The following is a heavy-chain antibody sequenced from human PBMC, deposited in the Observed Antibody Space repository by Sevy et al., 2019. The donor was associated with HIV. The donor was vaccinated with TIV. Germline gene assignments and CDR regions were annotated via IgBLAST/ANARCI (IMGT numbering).Heavy chain of an antibody. CDR2: IRTTAYGGTT. CDR3: TRSFSVTWYPHY. CDR1: GFTFGDYA. J-gene: IGHJ4*02. D-gene: IGHD6-13*01. V-gene: IGHV3-49*01. Sequence: GGSLRLSCTTSGFTFGDYAMGWFRQAPGKGLEWVGFIRTTAYGGTTDYTASVKGTFIISRDESKGIAFLPMNSLKTEDTAVYYCTRSFSVTWYPHYWGQGTLVTVSS.